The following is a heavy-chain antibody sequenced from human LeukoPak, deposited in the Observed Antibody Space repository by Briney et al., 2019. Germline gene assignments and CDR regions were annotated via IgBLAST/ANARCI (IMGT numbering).Heavy chain of an antibody. V-gene: IGHV3-20*04. CDR3: ARDSGSWSVYYYYYMDV. Sequence: RPGGSLRLSCAASGFTFDDYGMSWVRQAPGKGLEWVSGINWNGGSTGYADSVKGRFTISRDNAKNSLYLQMNSLRAEDTALYYCARDSGSWSVYYYYYMDVWGKGTTVTVSS. D-gene: IGHD6-13*01. J-gene: IGHJ6*03. CDR2: INWNGGST. CDR1: GFTFDDYG.